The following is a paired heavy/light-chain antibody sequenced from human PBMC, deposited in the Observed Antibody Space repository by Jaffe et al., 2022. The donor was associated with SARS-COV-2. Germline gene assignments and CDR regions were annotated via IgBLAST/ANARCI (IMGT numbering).Heavy chain of an antibody. J-gene: IGHJ4*02. V-gene: IGHV3-7*01. Sequence: EVQLVESGGGLVQPGGSLRLSCVASGFSFSDYWMTWVRQAPGMGLEWVANINQDGSEKYYVDSVKGRCTISRDNAKNSLSLQLNSLRAEDTAVYFCARRYHDIFTDYHTDFDYWGQGTLVTVSS. CDR3: ARRYHDIFTDYHTDFDY. CDR1: GFSFSDYW. D-gene: IGHD3-9*01. CDR2: INQDGSEK.
Light chain of an antibody. V-gene: IGKV1-17*01. Sequence: DIQMTQSPSSLSASVGDRVTITCRASQGITNDLGWYQQKPGKAPKRLIYFASNVQSGVPSRFSGGGSGTEFTLTISSLQPEDFATYYCLQHNAYPFTFGGGTKVEIK. CDR3: LQHNAYPFT. CDR2: FAS. J-gene: IGKJ4*01. CDR1: QGITND.